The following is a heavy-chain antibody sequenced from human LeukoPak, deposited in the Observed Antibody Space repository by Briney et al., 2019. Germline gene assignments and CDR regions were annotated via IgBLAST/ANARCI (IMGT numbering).Heavy chain of an antibody. CDR1: GFIFSSYA. CDR2: ISGSGGST. Sequence: GGSLRLSCAASGFIFSSYAMSWVRQAPGKGLEWVSAISGSGGSTYYADSVKGRFTISRDNSKNTLYLQMNSLRAEDTAVYYCAKERRDDYGHSPSTGFDPWGQGTLVTVSS. J-gene: IGHJ5*02. CDR3: AKERRDDYGHSPSTGFDP. V-gene: IGHV3-23*01. D-gene: IGHD4-17*01.